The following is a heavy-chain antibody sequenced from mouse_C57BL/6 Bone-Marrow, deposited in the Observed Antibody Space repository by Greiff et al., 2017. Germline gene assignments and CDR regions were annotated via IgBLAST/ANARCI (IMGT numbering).Heavy chain of an antibody. J-gene: IGHJ1*03. V-gene: IGHV1-81*01. CDR2: IYPRSGNI. CDR1: GYTFTSYG. Sequence: VKLQQSGAELARPGASVKLSCTASGYTFTSYGISWVRQRTGQGLEWIGEIYPRSGNIYYNETLKGQATLTADKSYSTAYRELRSLTSEDSAVYFCARPCSYCYFDVWGTGTTVTVSS. CDR3: ARPCSYCYFDV.